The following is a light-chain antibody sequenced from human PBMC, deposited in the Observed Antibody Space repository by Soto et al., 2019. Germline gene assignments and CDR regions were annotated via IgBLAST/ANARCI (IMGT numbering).Light chain of an antibody. V-gene: IGKV1-8*01. CDR3: QLYSSYPLR. J-gene: IGKJ4*01. Sequence: AIRMTQTTSSLSASTGDRVTITWRASQGISSYLAWYQQKPGKAPKLLIYAASTLQSGVPSRFSGSGSGTDFTLTISCLQSEDFTTYYCQLYSSYPLRFGGGTNVDI. CDR1: QGISSY. CDR2: AAS.